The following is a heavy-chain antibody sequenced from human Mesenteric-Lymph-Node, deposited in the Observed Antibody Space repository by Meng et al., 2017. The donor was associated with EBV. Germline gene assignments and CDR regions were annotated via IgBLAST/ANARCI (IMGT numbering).Heavy chain of an antibody. D-gene: IGHD3-9*01. CDR2: IDHSGST. J-gene: IGHJ5*02. CDR1: GDSISGDSW. CDR3: ARDLEYGCGAGYCSWFAL. Sequence: QVQLEESGAGLVQPAGALYLTGAGAGDSISGDSWWSGVCQPPGKGLEWIGRIDHSGSTNHNPSLKSRVTISVDKSKNPFSMDLNSVTAAVTAVYSCARDLEYGCGAGYCSWFALWGQGTLVTVSS. V-gene: IGHV4-4*01.